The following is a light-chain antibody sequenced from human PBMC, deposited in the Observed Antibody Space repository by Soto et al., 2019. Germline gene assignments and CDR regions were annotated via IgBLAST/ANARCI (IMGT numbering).Light chain of an antibody. Sequence: SVLTQPASVSGSPGQSITISCTGTSSDVGGYNYVSWYQQHPGKAPKLMIYDVSNRPSEVSNRFSGSKSGNTASLTISGLQAEDEADYYCSSYTSSSTLYVFGTGTKVTVL. J-gene: IGLJ1*01. CDR2: DVS. CDR3: SSYTSSSTLYV. CDR1: SSDVGGYNY. V-gene: IGLV2-14*01.